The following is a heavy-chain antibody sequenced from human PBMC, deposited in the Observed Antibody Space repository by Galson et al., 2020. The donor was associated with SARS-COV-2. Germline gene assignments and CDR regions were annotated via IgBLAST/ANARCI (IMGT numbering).Heavy chain of an antibody. J-gene: IGHJ4*02. CDR1: GFSVTSHY. D-gene: IGHD3-10*01. V-gene: IGHV3-53*04. CDR2: IFNSYET. CDR3: ASGSGSYGDSLYYFDY. Sequence: GGSLRLSCAASGFSVTSHYMSWVRQAPGKGLEWVSFIFNSYETYYADSVKGRFIISRHNSRNTLYLQMSSLRPEDTAVYYCASGSGSYGDSLYYFDYWGRGTLVTVSS.